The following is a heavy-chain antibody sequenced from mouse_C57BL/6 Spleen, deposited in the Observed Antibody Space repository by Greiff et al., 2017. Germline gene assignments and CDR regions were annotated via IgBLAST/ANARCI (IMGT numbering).Heavy chain of an antibody. CDR1: GYAFSSSW. CDR3: ARSDGYYYFDY. J-gene: IGHJ2*01. D-gene: IGHD2-3*01. Sequence: VQLQQSGPELVKPGASVKISCTASGYAFSSSWMNWVKQRPGRGLEWIGRIYPGDGDTNYNGKFKGKATLTADKSSSTAYMQLSSLTSEDSAVYFCARSDGYYYFDYWGQGTTLTVSS. V-gene: IGHV1-82*01. CDR2: IYPGDGDT.